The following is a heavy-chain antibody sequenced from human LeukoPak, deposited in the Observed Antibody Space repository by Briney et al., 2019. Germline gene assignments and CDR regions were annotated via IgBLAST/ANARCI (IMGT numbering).Heavy chain of an antibody. CDR1: GGSFSGYY. D-gene: IGHD2-2*01. CDR3: ASRDAPPGYYYYMDV. V-gene: IGHV4-34*01. J-gene: IGHJ6*03. CDR2: IYYSGNT. Sequence: SETLSLTFAVYGGSFSGYYWSWIRQPPGKGLEWIGSIYYSGNTYYNPSLKSRVTISVDTSKNQFSLKLSSVTAADSAVYYCASRDAPPGYYYYMDVWGIGTTVTVSS.